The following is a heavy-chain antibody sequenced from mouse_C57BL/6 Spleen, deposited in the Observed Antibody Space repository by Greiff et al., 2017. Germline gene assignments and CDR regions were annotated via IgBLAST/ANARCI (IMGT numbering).Heavy chain of an antibody. Sequence: EVHLVESGGGLVKPGGSLKLSCAASGFTFSDYGMHWVRQAPEKGLEWVAYISSGSSTIYYADTVKGRFTIAKDNAKNTLFLQMTSLRSDDTAMYYCARNGSYQYYFDYWGQGTTLTVSS. D-gene: IGHD1-1*02. CDR2: ISSGSSTI. J-gene: IGHJ2*01. CDR3: ARNGSYQYYFDY. CDR1: GFTFSDYG. V-gene: IGHV5-17*01.